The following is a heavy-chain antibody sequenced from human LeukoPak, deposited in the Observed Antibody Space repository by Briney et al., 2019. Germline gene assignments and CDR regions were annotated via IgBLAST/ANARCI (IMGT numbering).Heavy chain of an antibody. CDR3: AKDGVGYCSGGSCYDNWFDP. D-gene: IGHD2-15*01. V-gene: IGHV3-33*06. CDR2: IWYDGSNK. CDR1: GFTFSSYG. Sequence: GGSLRLSCAASGFTFSSYGMQWVRQAPGKGLEWVAVIWYDGSNKYYADSVKGRFTISRDNSKNTPYLQMNSLRAEDTAVYYCAKDGVGYCSGGSCYDNWFDPWGQGTLVTVSS. J-gene: IGHJ5*02.